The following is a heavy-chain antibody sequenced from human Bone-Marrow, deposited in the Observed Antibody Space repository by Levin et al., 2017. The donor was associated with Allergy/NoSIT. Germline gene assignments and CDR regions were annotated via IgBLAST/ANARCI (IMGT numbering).Heavy chain of an antibody. Sequence: PSETLSLTCAMSGGAFSGYYWNWIRQSPGKGLEWIGEINHSGSADYNPSLETRVSMSVDIIKKQFSLKLTSVTAADTGIYYCARGPYHGPWYFDFWGRGTLVDVSS. CDR1: GGAFSGYY. CDR2: INHSGSA. J-gene: IGHJ2*01. V-gene: IGHV4-34*01. D-gene: IGHD2-2*01. CDR3: ARGPYHGPWYFDF.